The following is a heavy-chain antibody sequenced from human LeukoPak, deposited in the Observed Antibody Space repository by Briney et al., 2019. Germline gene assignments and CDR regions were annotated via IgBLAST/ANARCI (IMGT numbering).Heavy chain of an antibody. CDR2: ISWNGYST. CDR1: GFTFSSYD. J-gene: IGHJ4*02. Sequence: GGSLRLSCAASGFTFSSYDMSWVRQAPGKGLEWVSLISWNGYSTSYGASVEGRFTISRDNNKGALNLQMSSLRTEDTAFYYCARDSSGSLDYWGQGTLVTVSS. CDR3: ARDSSGSLDY. D-gene: IGHD1-26*01. V-gene: IGHV3-43*02.